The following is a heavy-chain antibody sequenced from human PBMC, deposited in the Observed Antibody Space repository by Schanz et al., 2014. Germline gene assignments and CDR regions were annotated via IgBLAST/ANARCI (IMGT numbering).Heavy chain of an antibody. CDR3: AKIWKAHHLTGRPGWSDGMDV. Sequence: EVQLVTSGGDLVQPGGSLRLSCAASGFTFNTSWFHWVRQPPGKGLLWVSTIASGGSHTFYADSVTGRFTISGDNSKNTLLLQMNSLRVEDTAIYYCAKIWKAHHLTGRPGWSDGMDVWGQGTTV. CDR1: GFTFNTSW. D-gene: IGHD3-3*01. J-gene: IGHJ6*02. V-gene: IGHV3-74*01. CDR2: IASGGSHT.